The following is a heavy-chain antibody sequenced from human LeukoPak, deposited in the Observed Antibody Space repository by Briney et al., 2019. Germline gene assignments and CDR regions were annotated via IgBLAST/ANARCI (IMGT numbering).Heavy chain of an antibody. V-gene: IGHV4-59*08. Sequence: PSETLSLTCTVSGGSISSYYWSWIRQPPGKGLEWIGYIYYSGSTNYNPSLKSRVTISVDTSKNQFSLKLSSVTAADTAVYYCARLLDYYDSSGYHPYYFDYWGQGTLVTVSS. J-gene: IGHJ4*02. CDR2: IYYSGST. CDR3: ARLLDYYDSSGYHPYYFDY. D-gene: IGHD3-22*01. CDR1: GGSISSYY.